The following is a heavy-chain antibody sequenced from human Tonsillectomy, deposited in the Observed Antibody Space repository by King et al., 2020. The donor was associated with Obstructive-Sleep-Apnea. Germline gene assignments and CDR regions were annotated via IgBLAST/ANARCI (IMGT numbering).Heavy chain of an antibody. D-gene: IGHD3-22*01. CDR1: GFTFTNYW. J-gene: IGHJ3*02. CDR2: IREDGGLT. CDR3: ARDPTPRTSDHYYDAYDM. V-gene: IGHV3-7*01. Sequence: EVQLVESGGGLVQPGGSLRLSCAASGFTFTNYWMAWVRQAPGRGLEWVANIREDGGLTYYVDSLRGRFTISRDNARTSVYLQMNSLRAEDTAVYYCARDPTPRTSDHYYDAYDMWGQGTMVTVSS.